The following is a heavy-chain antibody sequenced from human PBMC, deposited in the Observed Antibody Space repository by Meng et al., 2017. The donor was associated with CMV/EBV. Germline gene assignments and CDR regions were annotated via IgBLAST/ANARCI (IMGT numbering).Heavy chain of an antibody. D-gene: IGHD4-17*01. CDR1: GYTLTRFH. Sequence: ASVKVSCKTSGYTLTRFHMHWVRQAPGQGLEWMGKIIPSSGSTTYAPRFQGRVTMTRDTSTSTVYMELNSLRSEDTDVYSCARDYGDYVFDYWGQGTLVTVSS. V-gene: IGHV1-46*01. J-gene: IGHJ4*02. CDR3: ARDYGDYVFDY. CDR2: IIPSSGST.